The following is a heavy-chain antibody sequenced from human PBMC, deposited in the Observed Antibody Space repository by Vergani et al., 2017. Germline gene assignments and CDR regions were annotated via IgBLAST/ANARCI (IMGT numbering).Heavy chain of an antibody. Sequence: QVHLQESGPGLVKPSETLSLTRSVSNYSIGRDYFWGWIRQPPGKGLEWIGSIFYTGSTYYNPSLKSRVTISVDTSKNQFSLNVNSVTAADTAVYYCARQGCSGGSCYSFYYDIMAVWGQGTTVTVSS. D-gene: IGHD2-15*01. CDR3: ARQGCSGGSCYSFYYDIMAV. CDR1: NYSIGRDYF. CDR2: IFYTGST. V-gene: IGHV4-38-2*02. J-gene: IGHJ6*02.